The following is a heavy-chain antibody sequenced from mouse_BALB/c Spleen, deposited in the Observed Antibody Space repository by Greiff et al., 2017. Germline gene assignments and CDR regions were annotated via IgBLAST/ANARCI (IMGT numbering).Heavy chain of an antibody. V-gene: IGHV5-4*02. D-gene: IGHD2-4*01. CDR1: GFTFSDYY. CDR3: ARDRTMITTGFAY. J-gene: IGHJ3*01. Sequence: EVQLVESGGGLVKPGGSLKLSCAASGFTFSDYYMYWVRQTPEKRLEWVATISDGGSYTYYPDSVKGRFTISRDNAKNNLYLQMSSLKSEDTAMYYCARDRTMITTGFAYWGQGTLVTVSA. CDR2: ISDGGSYT.